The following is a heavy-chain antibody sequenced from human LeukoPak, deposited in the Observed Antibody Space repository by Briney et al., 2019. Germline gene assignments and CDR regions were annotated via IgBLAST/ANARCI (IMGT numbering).Heavy chain of an antibody. CDR2: ISSSSSTI. J-gene: IGHJ4*02. V-gene: IGHV3-48*01. Sequence: GGSLRLSCAASGFTFSSCSMNWVRQAPGKGLEWVSYISSSSSTIYYADSVKGRFTISRDNAKNSLYLQMNSLRAEDTAVYYCARDLTGYARYFDYWGQGTLVTVSS. CDR3: ARDLTGYARYFDY. D-gene: IGHD3-9*01. CDR1: GFTFSSCS.